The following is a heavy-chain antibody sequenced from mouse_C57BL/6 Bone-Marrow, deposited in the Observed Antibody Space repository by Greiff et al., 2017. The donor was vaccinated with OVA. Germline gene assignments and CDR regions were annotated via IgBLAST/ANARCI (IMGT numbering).Heavy chain of an antibody. Sequence: EVQLQQSGPELVKPGASVKIPCKASGYIFTDYNMDWVKQSHGKSLEWIGDINPNNGGTIYNQKFKGKATLTVDKSSSTAYMELRSLTSEDTAVYYCARPLRRDWYFDVWGTGTTVTVSS. CDR3: ARPLRRDWYFDV. J-gene: IGHJ1*03. V-gene: IGHV1-18*01. CDR1: GYIFTDYN. CDR2: INPNNGGT. D-gene: IGHD1-2*01.